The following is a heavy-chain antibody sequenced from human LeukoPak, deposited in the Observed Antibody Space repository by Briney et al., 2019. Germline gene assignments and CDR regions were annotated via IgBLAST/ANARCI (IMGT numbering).Heavy chain of an antibody. D-gene: IGHD2-15*01. V-gene: IGHV3-23*01. Sequence: GEPLRLSCAASGFIFSNYAMNWVRQAPGKGLEWVSGISGSGDNTYCADSVKGRFTISRDNYKNTLYLQMNSQRAEDTAIYYCVKGRALEVVAAFNYWGQGTVVTVSS. CDR1: GFIFSNYA. J-gene: IGHJ4*02. CDR2: ISGSGDNT. CDR3: VKGRALEVVAAFNY.